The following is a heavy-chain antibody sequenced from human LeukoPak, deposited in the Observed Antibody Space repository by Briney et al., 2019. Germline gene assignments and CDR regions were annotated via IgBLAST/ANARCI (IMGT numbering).Heavy chain of an antibody. CDR2: ISASGGSP. V-gene: IGHV3-23*01. J-gene: IGHJ4*02. Sequence: SLPLSCVASVFSLSSYSMSWVGPAAGRGLEWVSAISASGGSPYYADSVKGRFTISRDNSKNTLYLQMNSLRAEDTAVYYCAKDPPRDWGQGTLVTVSS. CDR3: AKDPPRD. CDR1: VFSLSSYS.